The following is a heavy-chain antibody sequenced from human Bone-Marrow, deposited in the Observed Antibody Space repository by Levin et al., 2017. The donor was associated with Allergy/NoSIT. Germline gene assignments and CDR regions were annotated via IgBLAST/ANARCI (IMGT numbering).Heavy chain of an antibody. CDR2: ISYDGSNK. D-gene: IGHD3-22*01. CDR1: GFTFSSYG. V-gene: IGHV3-30*03. CDR3: ASGMYYYDSSGYLDSDY. Sequence: AGGSLRLSCAASGFTFSSYGMHWVRQAPGKGLEWVAVISYDGSNKYYADSVKGRFTISRDNSKNTLYLQMNSLRAEDTAVYYCASGMYYYDSSGYLDSDYWGQGTLVTVSS. J-gene: IGHJ4*02.